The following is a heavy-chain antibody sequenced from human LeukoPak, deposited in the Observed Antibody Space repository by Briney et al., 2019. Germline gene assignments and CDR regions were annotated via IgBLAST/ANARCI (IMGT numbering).Heavy chain of an antibody. Sequence: GGSLRLSCVGSGFTFRSHAKSWVRQAPEKGLEFVSGIYENGGTTYYADSVKGRFSISRDNSKNTLYLQMDSLRGEDTAVYYCAKDFRIGYSAHFDYWGQGALVTVSS. CDR1: GFTFRSHA. J-gene: IGHJ4*02. D-gene: IGHD2-21*01. CDR2: IYENGGTT. V-gene: IGHV3-23*01. CDR3: AKDFRIGYSAHFDY.